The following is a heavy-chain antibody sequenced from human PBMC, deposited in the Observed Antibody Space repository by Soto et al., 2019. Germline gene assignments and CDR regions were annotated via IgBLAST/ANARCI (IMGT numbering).Heavy chain of an antibody. CDR2: ISGSGGST. V-gene: IGHV3-23*01. J-gene: IGHJ4*02. Sequence: GGSLRLSCAASGFTFSSYAMSWVRQAPGKGLEWVSAISGSGGSTYYADSVKGRFTISRDNSKNTLYLQMNSLRAEDTAVYYCAKSLNPYDSSGSDHWGQGTLVTVSS. CDR1: GFTFSSYA. D-gene: IGHD3-22*01. CDR3: AKSLNPYDSSGSDH.